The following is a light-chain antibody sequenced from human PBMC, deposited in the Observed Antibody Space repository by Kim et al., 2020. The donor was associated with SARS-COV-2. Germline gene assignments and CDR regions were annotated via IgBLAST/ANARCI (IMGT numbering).Light chain of an antibody. V-gene: IGKV1-17*01. J-gene: IGKJ5*01. CDR3: LQHNTSPIT. CDR1: QNIRND. Sequence: APVKDRVTLTGRASQNIRNDFGWYQQKPGRAPKRPIYGASSVQNGVPERFSGSGSGTEFTLTISSLQPEDIVNYFCLQHNTSPITFGQGTRLEIK. CDR2: GAS.